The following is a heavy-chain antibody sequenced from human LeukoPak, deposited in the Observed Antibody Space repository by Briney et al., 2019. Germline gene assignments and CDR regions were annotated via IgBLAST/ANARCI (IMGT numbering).Heavy chain of an antibody. CDR1: GFTFDDYT. Sequence: GGSLRLSCAASGFTFDDYTMHWVRQVPGQGLEWVSSLIAAGTTTYYADSVKGRFTISRDNSKNTVHLQMDSLRAEDSAIYYCAKNAGYSYGLYYFDYWGQGTLVTVSS. V-gene: IGHV3-23*01. CDR2: LIAAGTTT. D-gene: IGHD5-18*01. J-gene: IGHJ4*02. CDR3: AKNAGYSYGLYYFDY.